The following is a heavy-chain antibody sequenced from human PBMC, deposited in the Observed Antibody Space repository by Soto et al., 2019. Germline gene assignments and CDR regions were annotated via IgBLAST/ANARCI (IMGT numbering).Heavy chain of an antibody. CDR3: ARVLRGVVNWFDP. Sequence: ASVKVSCKSSGDTFTNFGLSWVRQAPGQGLEWMGWIATYNSNKNYAQKFQGRLTLTTDTSTSTGYMELKSLEYDDTAVYYCARVLRGVVNWFDPWGQGTLVTVSS. D-gene: IGHD3-10*01. CDR1: GDTFTNFG. V-gene: IGHV1-18*01. CDR2: IATYNSNK. J-gene: IGHJ5*02.